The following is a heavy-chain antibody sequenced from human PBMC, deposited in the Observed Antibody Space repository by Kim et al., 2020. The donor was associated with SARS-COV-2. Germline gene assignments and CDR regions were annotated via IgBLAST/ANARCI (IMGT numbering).Heavy chain of an antibody. CDR3: AKTMRPGYSSRVDAFDI. D-gene: IGHD6-13*01. CDR1: GFTFSSYA. Sequence: GGSLRLSCAASGFTFSSYAMSWVRQAPGKGLEWVSAISGSGGSTYYADSVKGRFTISRDNSKNTLYLQMNSLRAEDTAVYYCAKTMRPGYSSRVDAFDIWGQGTMVTVSS. CDR2: ISGSGGST. V-gene: IGHV3-23*01. J-gene: IGHJ3*02.